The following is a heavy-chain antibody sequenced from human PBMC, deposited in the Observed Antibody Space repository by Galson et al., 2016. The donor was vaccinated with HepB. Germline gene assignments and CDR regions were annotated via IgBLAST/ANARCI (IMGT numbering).Heavy chain of an antibody. Sequence: QSGAEVKKPGESLRISCKGSGYTFASYWINWVRQMPGKGLEWMGRIDPSDSQSDYSPSFQGHVTISTDKSISTAYLQWSSLKASDNALYYCARRDWNYDGGPPDYWGQGTLVTVSS. CDR2: IDPSDSQS. V-gene: IGHV5-10-1*01. CDR1: GYTFASYW. CDR3: ARRDWNYDGGPPDY. D-gene: IGHD1-7*01. J-gene: IGHJ4*02.